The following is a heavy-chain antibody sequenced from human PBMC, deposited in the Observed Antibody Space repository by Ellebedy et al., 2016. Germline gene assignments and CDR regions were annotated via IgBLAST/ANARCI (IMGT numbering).Heavy chain of an antibody. CDR1: GFTFSSYA. Sequence: GGSLRLXXAASGFTFSSYAMSWVRQAPGKGLEWVSAISGSGGSTYYADSVKGRFTISRDNSKNTLYLQMNSLRAEDTAVYYCARDLGDYVFDPWGQGTLVTVSS. CDR3: ARDLGDYVFDP. V-gene: IGHV3-23*01. CDR2: ISGSGGST. D-gene: IGHD4-17*01. J-gene: IGHJ5*02.